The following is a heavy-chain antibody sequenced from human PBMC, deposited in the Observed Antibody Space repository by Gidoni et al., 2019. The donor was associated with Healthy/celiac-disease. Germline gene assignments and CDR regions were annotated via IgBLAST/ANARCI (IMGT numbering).Heavy chain of an antibody. CDR3: ARDGERGSGSYYFDY. CDR2: IYDSGST. J-gene: IGHJ4*02. Sequence: QVQLQESGPGLVKPSETLSLTCTVSGGSLSSYYWSWIRQPPGKGLEWIGYIYDSGSTNYTPSLKSRVTISVDTSKNQFSLKLSSVTAADTAVYYCARDGERGSGSYYFDYWGQGTLVTVSS. CDR1: GGSLSSYY. V-gene: IGHV4-59*01. D-gene: IGHD3-10*01.